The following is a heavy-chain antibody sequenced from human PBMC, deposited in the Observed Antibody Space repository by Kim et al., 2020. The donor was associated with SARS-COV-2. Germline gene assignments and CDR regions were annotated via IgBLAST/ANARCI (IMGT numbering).Heavy chain of an antibody. D-gene: IGHD6-19*01. Sequence: GGSLRLSCAASGFTFSSYAMHWVRQAPGKGLEWVAVISYDGSNKYYADSVKGRFTISRDNSKNTLYLQMNSLRAEDTAVYYCAREGGGYSSGWYSDYWGQGTLVTVSS. CDR1: GFTFSSYA. CDR2: ISYDGSNK. V-gene: IGHV3-30-3*01. CDR3: AREGGGYSSGWYSDY. J-gene: IGHJ4*02.